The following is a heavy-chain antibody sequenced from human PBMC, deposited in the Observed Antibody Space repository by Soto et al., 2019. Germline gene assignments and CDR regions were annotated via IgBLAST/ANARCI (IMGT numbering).Heavy chain of an antibody. V-gene: IGHV5-10-1*01. D-gene: IGHD1-26*01. J-gene: IGHJ3*02. Sequence: CEDSGHSFPPYWIGWVRHMAGKGLELMGIIYPGDSYTNYSPSFQGHVTISSDKSISTAYLQWSSLKASDTAIYYCARRFSPNNAGAFSAFPIWGQGTVVTVSS. CDR1: GHSFPPYW. CDR2: IYPGDSYT. CDR3: ARRFSPNNAGAFSAFPI.